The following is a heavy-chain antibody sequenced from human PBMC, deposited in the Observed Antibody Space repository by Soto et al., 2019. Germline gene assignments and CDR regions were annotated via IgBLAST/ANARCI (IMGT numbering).Heavy chain of an antibody. CDR1: GFTFSSYS. CDR3: ARVEGETYSSSCYFAP. Sequence: GGSLRLSCAASGFTFSSYSMNWVRQAPGKGLEWVSYISSSSSTIYYADSVKGRFTISRDNAKNSLYLQMNSLRAEDTAVYYCARVEGETYSSSCYFAPWGQGTLVTVSS. V-gene: IGHV3-48*01. J-gene: IGHJ5*02. D-gene: IGHD6-13*01. CDR2: ISSSSSTI.